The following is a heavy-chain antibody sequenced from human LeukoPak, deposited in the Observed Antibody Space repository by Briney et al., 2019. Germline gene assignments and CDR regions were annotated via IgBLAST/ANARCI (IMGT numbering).Heavy chain of an antibody. CDR2: INPNSGGT. CDR1: GYTFTGYY. CDR3: AARYYYDSSGYSLGY. V-gene: IGHV1-2*02. J-gene: IGHJ4*02. Sequence: ASVKVSCKASGYTFTGYYMHWVRQAPGQGLEWMGWINPNSGGTNYAQKFQGRVTMTRDTSISTAYMELSRLRSDDTAVYYCAARYYYDSSGYSLGYWGQGTLVTVSS. D-gene: IGHD3-22*01.